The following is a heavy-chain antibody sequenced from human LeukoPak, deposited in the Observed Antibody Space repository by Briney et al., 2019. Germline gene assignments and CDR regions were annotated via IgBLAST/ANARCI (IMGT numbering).Heavy chain of an antibody. CDR2: ISSSGSTI. CDR1: GFTFSSYE. V-gene: IGHV3-48*03. CDR3: VRDPKLDTYYYYGMDV. Sequence: PGGSLRLSCAASGFTFSSYEMNWVRQAPGKGLEWVSYISSSGSTIYYADSVKGRFTISRDNAKNSLYLQMNSLRAEDTAVYYCVRDPKLDTYYYYGMDVGGQGTTVTVFS. D-gene: IGHD1-7*01. J-gene: IGHJ6*02.